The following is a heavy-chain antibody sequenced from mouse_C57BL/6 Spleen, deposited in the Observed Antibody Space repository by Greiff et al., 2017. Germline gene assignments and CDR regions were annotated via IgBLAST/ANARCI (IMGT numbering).Heavy chain of an antibody. CDR2: ISSGGSYT. D-gene: IGHD2-3*01. CDR3: ARQNDGGYYAMDY. CDR1: GFTFSSYG. V-gene: IGHV5-6*01. Sequence: EVKLVESGGDLVKPGGSLKLSCAASGFTFSSYGMSWVRQTPDKRLEWVATISSGGSYTYYPDSVKGRFTISRDNAKNTLYLQMSSLKSEDTAMYYCARQNDGGYYAMDYWGQGTSVTVSS. J-gene: IGHJ4*01.